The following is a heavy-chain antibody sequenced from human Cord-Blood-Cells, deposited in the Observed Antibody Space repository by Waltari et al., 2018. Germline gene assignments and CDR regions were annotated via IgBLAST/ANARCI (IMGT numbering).Heavy chain of an antibody. CDR1: GGSFRCYY. Sequence: LQLQQWGAGLLKRSGTLSLTCSVHGGSFRCYYWSWLRQPTGKGLEWIGEINHSGSTNYNPSLKSRVTISVDTSNNQFSLKLSSVTAADTAVYYCARMTTCSSTSCYDYWGQGTLVTVSS. CDR2: INHSGST. D-gene: IGHD2-2*01. V-gene: IGHV4-34*01. CDR3: ARMTTCSSTSCYDY. J-gene: IGHJ4*02.